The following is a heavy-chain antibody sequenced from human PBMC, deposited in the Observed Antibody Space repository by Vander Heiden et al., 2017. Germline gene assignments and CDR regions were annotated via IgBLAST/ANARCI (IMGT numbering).Heavy chain of an antibody. CDR1: GFTFSSCA. CDR3: ARDSIRYSSGWSADFDY. CDR2: ISYDGSNK. Sequence: QVQLVESGGGVVQPGRSLRLSCAASGFTFSSCAMHWVRQAPGKGLEWVAVISYDGSNKYYADSVKGRFTISRDNSKNTLYLQMNSLRAEDTAVYYCARDSIRYSSGWSADFDYWGQGTLVTVSS. J-gene: IGHJ4*02. D-gene: IGHD6-19*01. V-gene: IGHV3-30-3*01.